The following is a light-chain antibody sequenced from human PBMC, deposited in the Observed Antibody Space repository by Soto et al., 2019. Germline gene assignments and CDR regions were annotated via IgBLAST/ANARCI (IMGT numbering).Light chain of an antibody. J-gene: IGKJ4*01. CDR1: QRVSSY. CDR2: DAS. CDR3: QQRSNWPLLT. V-gene: IGKV3-11*01. Sequence: EIVLTQSPATLSLSPGERATLSCRASQRVSSYLAWYQQKPGQAHRLLIYDASNRATGIPARFSGSGSGTDFTLTISSLEPEDFAVYYCQQRSNWPLLTFGEGTKVEIK.